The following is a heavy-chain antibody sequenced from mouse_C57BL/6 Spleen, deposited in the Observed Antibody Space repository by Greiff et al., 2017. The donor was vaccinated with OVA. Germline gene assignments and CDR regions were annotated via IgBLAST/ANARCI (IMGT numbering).Heavy chain of an antibody. CDR3: ARSYYYVSSPDFDY. D-gene: IGHD1-1*01. J-gene: IGHJ2*01. Sequence: QVQLQQPGAELVKPGASVKMSCKASGYTFTSYWITWVKQRPGQGLEWIGDIYPGSGSTNYNEKFKSKATLTVDTSSSTAYMQLSSLTSKDSAVYYCARSYYYVSSPDFDYWGQGTTLTVSS. CDR1: GYTFTSYW. V-gene: IGHV1-55*01. CDR2: IYPGSGST.